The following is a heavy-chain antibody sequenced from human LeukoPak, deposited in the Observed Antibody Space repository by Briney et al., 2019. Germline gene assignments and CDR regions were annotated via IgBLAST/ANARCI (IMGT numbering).Heavy chain of an antibody. CDR2: VKQDGSER. Sequence: PGGSLRLSCAASGFTFSNYWMNRVRQAPGKGLEWVANVKQDGSERYYVASVKGRFTISRDNAKNSLFLQMNSLRAEDTAVYYCATRYFDLWGRGTLVTVSS. V-gene: IGHV3-7*01. CDR1: GFTFSNYW. J-gene: IGHJ2*01. CDR3: ATRYFDL.